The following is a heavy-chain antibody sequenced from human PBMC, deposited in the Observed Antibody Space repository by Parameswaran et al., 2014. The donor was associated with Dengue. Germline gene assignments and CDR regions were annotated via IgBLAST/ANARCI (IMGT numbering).Heavy chain of an antibody. CDR3: ARGPGTMRAFDI. D-gene: IGHD1-1*01. Sequence: WIRQPPGKGLEWIGYIYYSGSTNYNPSLKSRVTISVDTSKNQFSLKLSSVTAADTAVYYCARGPGTMRAFDIWGQGTMVTVSS. J-gene: IGHJ3*02. V-gene: IGHV4-59*01. CDR2: IYYSGST.